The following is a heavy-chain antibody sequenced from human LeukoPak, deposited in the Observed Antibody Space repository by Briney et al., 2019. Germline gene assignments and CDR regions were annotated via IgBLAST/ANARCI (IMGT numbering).Heavy chain of an antibody. CDR1: GGTFSSYA. D-gene: IGHD3-10*01. Sequence: GASVKVSCKASGGTFSSYAISWVRQAPGQGLEWMGRIIPILGIANYAQKFQGRVTMTRNTSISTAYMELSSLRSEDTAVYYCARAEPYYYGSASCFDYWGQGTLVTVSS. J-gene: IGHJ4*02. CDR3: ARAEPYYYGSASCFDY. CDR2: IIPILGIA. V-gene: IGHV1-69*04.